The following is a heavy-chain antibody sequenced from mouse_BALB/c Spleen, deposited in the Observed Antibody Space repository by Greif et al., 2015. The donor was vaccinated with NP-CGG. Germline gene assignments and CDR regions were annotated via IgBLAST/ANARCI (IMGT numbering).Heavy chain of an antibody. J-gene: IGHJ2*01. D-gene: IGHD3-3*01. V-gene: IGHV5-4*02. CDR3: ARGGTGFDY. CDR1: GFTFSDYY. Sequence: DVKLVESGGGLVKPGGSLKLSCAASGFTFSDYYMYWVRQTPEKRLEWVATISDGGSYTYYPDSVKGRFTISRDNAKNNLYLQMSSLKSEDTAMYYCARGGTGFDYRGQGTTLTVSS. CDR2: ISDGGSYT.